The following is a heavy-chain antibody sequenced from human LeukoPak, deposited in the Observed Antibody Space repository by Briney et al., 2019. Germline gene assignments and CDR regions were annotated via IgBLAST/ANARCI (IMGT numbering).Heavy chain of an antibody. V-gene: IGHV4-59*01. CDR3: ARFVGATGFDY. CDR2: IYYSGST. D-gene: IGHD1-26*01. CDR1: GGSISSYY. Sequence: PSETLSLTCTVSGGSISSYYWSWIRQPPGKGLEWIGYIYYSGSTNYNPSLKSRVTISVDTSKNQFSLKLSSVTAADTAVYYCARFVGATGFDYWGQGTLVTVSS. J-gene: IGHJ4*02.